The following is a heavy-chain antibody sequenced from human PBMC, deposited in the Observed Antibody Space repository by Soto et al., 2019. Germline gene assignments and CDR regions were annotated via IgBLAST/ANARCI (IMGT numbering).Heavy chain of an antibody. V-gene: IGHV3-15*01. Sequence: EVQLVESGGGLVKPGGSLRLSCAASGFTFSNAWMSWVRQAPGKGLEWVGRIKSKTDGGTTDYAAPVKGRFTISRDDSKNTLYLQMTSMQTEDTAVYYCTTDRYYYDSSGYYYPPSSRYFDYWGQGTLVTVSS. CDR2: IKSKTDGGTT. CDR3: TTDRYYYDSSGYYYPPSSRYFDY. J-gene: IGHJ4*02. CDR1: GFTFSNAW. D-gene: IGHD3-22*01.